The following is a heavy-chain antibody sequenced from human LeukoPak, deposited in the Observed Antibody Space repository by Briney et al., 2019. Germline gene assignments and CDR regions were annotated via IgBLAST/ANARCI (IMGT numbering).Heavy chain of an antibody. Sequence: APVKVSCKASGYTFTSYDINWVRQATGQGLEWMGWMNPNSGNTGYAQKFQGRVTMTRNTSISTAYMELSSLRSEDTAVYYCARDSGSSITGTTLHYYYYGMDVWGQGTTVTVSS. J-gene: IGHJ6*02. V-gene: IGHV1-8*01. CDR1: GYTFTSYD. CDR2: MNPNSGNT. CDR3: ARDSGSSITGTTLHYYYYGMDV. D-gene: IGHD1-7*01.